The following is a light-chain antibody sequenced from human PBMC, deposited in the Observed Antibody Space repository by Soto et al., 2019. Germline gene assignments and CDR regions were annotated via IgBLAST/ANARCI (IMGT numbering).Light chain of an antibody. CDR3: CSYAGSNTYVV. V-gene: IGLV2-23*02. CDR1: SSDVGNYNL. CDR2: EVS. Sequence: QSVLTQPASVSGSPGQSITISCTGTSSDVGNYNLASWYQHHPGTAPKLMISEVSNRPSGVSNRFSGSKSGNTASLTISGLQAEDEADYYCCSYAGSNTYVVFGGGTKVTVL. J-gene: IGLJ2*01.